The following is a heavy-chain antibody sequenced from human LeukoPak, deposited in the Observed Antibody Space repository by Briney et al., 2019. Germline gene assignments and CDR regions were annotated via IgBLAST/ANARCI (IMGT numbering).Heavy chain of an antibody. V-gene: IGHV1-8*01. CDR3: AREYYYGSGSWIDY. D-gene: IGHD3-10*01. CDR2: MNPNSGNT. CDR1: GYTFTSYD. Sequence: ASVKVSCKASGYTFTSYDINWVRQATGQGLEWMGWMNPNSGNTGYAQKFQGRVTMTRNTSISTAYMELSSLRSEDTAAYYCAREYYYGSGSWIDYWGQGTLVTVSS. J-gene: IGHJ4*02.